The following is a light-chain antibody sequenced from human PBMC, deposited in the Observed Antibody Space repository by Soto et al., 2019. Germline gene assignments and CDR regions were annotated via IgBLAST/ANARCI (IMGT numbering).Light chain of an antibody. CDR1: QTINNY. CDR2: GAS. J-gene: IGKJ2*01. Sequence: DIQLTQSPPSLSASVGDRVTITCRASQTINNYVNWYQQEAGKAPKLVIYGASSLQSGVPSRFSGSGFGTEFTLTISSLQSEDFVIYYCQQTYSTPYVFGGGTKLDI. V-gene: IGKV1-39*01. CDR3: QQTYSTPYV.